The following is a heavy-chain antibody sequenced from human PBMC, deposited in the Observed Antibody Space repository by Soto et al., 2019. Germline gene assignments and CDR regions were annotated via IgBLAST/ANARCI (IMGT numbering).Heavy chain of an antibody. Sequence: PGWSLRLSCAASGFTFDDYAMQWVRQAPGKGLEWVSGISANSGSIGYADSVKGRFTIARDNAKNSLYLQMNTLRPEDTALYYCVRDTSRMVPGVIDSFDIWGHGTMVTVSS. V-gene: IGHV3-9*01. CDR1: GFTFDDYA. CDR3: VRDTSRMVPGVIDSFDI. D-gene: IGHD3-10*01. CDR2: ISANSGSI. J-gene: IGHJ3*02.